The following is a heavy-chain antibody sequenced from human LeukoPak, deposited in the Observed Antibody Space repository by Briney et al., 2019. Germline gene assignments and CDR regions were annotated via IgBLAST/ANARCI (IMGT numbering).Heavy chain of an antibody. J-gene: IGHJ4*02. CDR3: ARHRGVYSSGWYSDFDY. Sequence: SETLSLTCTVSGGYISSSSYYWGWIRLPPGKGLEWIGSIYYSGSTYYNPSLKSRVTISVDTSKNQFSLKLSSVTAADTAVYYCARHRGVYSSGWYSDFDYWGQGTLVTVSS. CDR2: IYYSGST. D-gene: IGHD6-19*01. CDR1: GGYISSSSYY. V-gene: IGHV4-39*01.